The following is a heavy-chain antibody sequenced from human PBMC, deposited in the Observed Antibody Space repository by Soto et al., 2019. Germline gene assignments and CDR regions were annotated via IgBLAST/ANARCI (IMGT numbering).Heavy chain of an antibody. D-gene: IGHD5-18*01. J-gene: IGHJ4*02. CDR2: INPNSGDT. CDR3: ATRYSYVHF. CDR1: GYAFTGYY. V-gene: IGHV1-2*02. Sequence: ASVKVSCKSSGYAFTGYYIHWVRQSPGQGLEWMGWINPNSGDTNYAQKFQGRVTMTRDTSFSTAYMELSSLRSDDTAVYYCATRYSYVHFWGQGTLVTVSS.